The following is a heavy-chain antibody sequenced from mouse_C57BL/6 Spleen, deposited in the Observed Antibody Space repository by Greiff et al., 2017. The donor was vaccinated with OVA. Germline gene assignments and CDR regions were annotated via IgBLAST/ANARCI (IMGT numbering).Heavy chain of an antibody. CDR2: ISYSGST. CDR3: AREDYGSSSSWFAY. V-gene: IGHV3-1*01. CDR1: GYSITSGYD. D-gene: IGHD1-1*01. J-gene: IGHJ3*01. Sequence: VQLQESGPGMVKPSQSLSLTCTVTGYSITSGYDWHWIRHFPGNKLEWMGYISYSGSTNYNPSLKSRISITHDTSKNHFFLKLNSVTTEDTATYYWAREDYGSSSSWFAYWGQGTLVTVSA.